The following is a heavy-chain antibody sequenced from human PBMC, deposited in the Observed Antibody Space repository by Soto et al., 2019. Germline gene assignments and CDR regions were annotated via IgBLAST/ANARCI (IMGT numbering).Heavy chain of an antibody. V-gene: IGHV4-59*02. CDR2: TSHSGST. CDR1: GGSVTTYY. Sequence: QVQLQGSGPGLVKPSETLSLTCIVFGGSVTTYYWTWIRQPPGKGLEWIGFTSHSGSTNYNPSLKRRVTMSVDTSKNQFSLKLNSVTAADTAVYYCVTGSGSSTSDAFDIWGRGTMVTVSS. D-gene: IGHD2-15*01. CDR3: VTGSGSSTSDAFDI. J-gene: IGHJ3*02.